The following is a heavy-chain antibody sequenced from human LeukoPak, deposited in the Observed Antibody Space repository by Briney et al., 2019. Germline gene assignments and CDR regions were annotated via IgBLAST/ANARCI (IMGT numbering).Heavy chain of an antibody. J-gene: IGHJ6*03. D-gene: IGHD3-9*01. V-gene: IGHV1-18*01. CDR3: ARGALYYDILTGYPPLYYHYMDV. Sequence: GASVKVSCKASGYTFTSYGISWVRQAPGQGLEWMGWISAYNGNTNYAQKLQGRVTMTTDTSTSTAYMELSSLRSEDTAVYYCARGALYYDILTGYPPLYYHYMDVWGKGTTVTISS. CDR2: ISAYNGNT. CDR1: GYTFTSYG.